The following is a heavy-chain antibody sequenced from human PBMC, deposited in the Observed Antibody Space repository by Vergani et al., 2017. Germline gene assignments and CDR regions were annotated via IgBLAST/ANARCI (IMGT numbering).Heavy chain of an antibody. CDR3: ARAPWGSYDSSGYYLYYGMDV. D-gene: IGHD3-22*01. CDR2: ISSSSSTI. J-gene: IGHJ6*02. Sequence: EVQLVESGGGLVKPGGSLRLSCAASGFIFSSYSMNWVRQAPGKGLEWVSYISSSSSTIYYADSVKGRFTISRDNAKNSLYLQMNSLRAEDTAVYYCARAPWGSYDSSGYYLYYGMDVWGQGTTVTVSS. CDR1: GFIFSSYS. V-gene: IGHV3-21*05.